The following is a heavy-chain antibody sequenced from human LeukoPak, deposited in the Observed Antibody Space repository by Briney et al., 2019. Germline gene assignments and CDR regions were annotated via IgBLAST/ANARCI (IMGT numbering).Heavy chain of an antibody. CDR2: IFYTGDS. D-gene: IGHD2-21*01. V-gene: IGHV4-59*08. J-gene: IGHJ4*02. Sequence: SETLSLTCTVSGVSSSSSYWSWIRQPPGKGLEWIGYIFYTGDSDHNPSLKSRVSISLDTSKDQISLKLSSVTAADTAVYYCARHRFASPLDSWGQGTLVTVSS. CDR3: ARHRFASPLDS. CDR1: GVSSSSSY.